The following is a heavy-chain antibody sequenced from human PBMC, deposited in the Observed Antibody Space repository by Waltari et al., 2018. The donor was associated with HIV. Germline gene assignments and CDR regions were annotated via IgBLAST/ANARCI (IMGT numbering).Heavy chain of an antibody. CDR3: ARVKILSDQWPLDY. CDR1: EFMMSDHY. Sequence: EVHLVESGGGLVQPGGSLRLSCAASEFMMSDHYVDWVRQAPGKGVEGVGRSRNKANKYTTEYAASVQGRFNISRDDSKNSLYLQMTSLRIEDTAVYYCARVKILSDQWPLDYWGQGTPVIVSS. V-gene: IGHV3-72*01. J-gene: IGHJ4*02. D-gene: IGHD3-9*01. CDR2: SRNKANKYTT.